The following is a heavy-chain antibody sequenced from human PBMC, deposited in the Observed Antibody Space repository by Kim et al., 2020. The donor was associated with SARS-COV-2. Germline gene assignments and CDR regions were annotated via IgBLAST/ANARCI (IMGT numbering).Heavy chain of an antibody. J-gene: IGHJ4*02. D-gene: IGHD1-1*01. CDR3: AREPARRADY. V-gene: IGHV3-53*01. Sequence: GSTFYADSLKGRFSISRDNPENTLYLQMDSLGVEDTAVYYCAREPARRADYWGQGTLVTVSS. CDR2: GST.